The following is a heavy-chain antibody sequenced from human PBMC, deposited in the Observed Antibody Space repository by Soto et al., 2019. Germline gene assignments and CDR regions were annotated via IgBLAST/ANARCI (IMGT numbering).Heavy chain of an antibody. Sequence: GGSLRLSCAASGFTFSSYAMHWVRQAPGKGLEWVAVISYDGSNKYYADSVKGRFTISRDNSKNTLYLQMNSLRAEDTAVYYCARDGRGYYDSSGYYYPFNWFDPWGQGTL. CDR3: ARDGRGYYDSSGYYYPFNWFDP. D-gene: IGHD3-22*01. V-gene: IGHV3-30-3*01. CDR1: GFTFSSYA. CDR2: ISYDGSNK. J-gene: IGHJ5*02.